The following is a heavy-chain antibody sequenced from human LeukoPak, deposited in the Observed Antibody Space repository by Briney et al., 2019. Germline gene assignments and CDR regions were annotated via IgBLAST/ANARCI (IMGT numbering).Heavy chain of an antibody. J-gene: IGHJ6*03. Sequence: ASVKVSCKASGYTFTSYYMHWVRQAPGQGLEWMGIINPSGGSTSYAQKFQGRVTMTRDMSASTVYMELSSLRSEDTAVYYCARVGSFYMDVWGKGTTVTVSS. CDR3: ARVGSFYMDV. CDR1: GYTFTSYY. CDR2: INPSGGST. D-gene: IGHD3-16*01. V-gene: IGHV1-46*01.